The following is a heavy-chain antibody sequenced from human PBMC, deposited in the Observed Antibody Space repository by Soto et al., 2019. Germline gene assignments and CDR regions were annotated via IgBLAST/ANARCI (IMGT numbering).Heavy chain of an antibody. CDR2: MNPNSGNT. V-gene: IGHV1-8*01. D-gene: IGHD6-6*01. CDR1: GYTFTSYD. Sequence: ASVKVSCKASGYTFTSYDINWVRQATGQGLEWMGWMNPNSGNTGYAQKFQGRVTMTRNTSISTAYMELSSLRSEDTAVYYCASIIAARPNWFDPWGQGTLVTVSS. CDR3: ASIIAARPNWFDP. J-gene: IGHJ5*02.